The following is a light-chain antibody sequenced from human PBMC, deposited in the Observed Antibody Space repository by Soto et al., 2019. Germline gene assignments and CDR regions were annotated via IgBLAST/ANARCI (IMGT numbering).Light chain of an antibody. CDR3: CSYAGRYIYV. Sequence: QSVLTQPRSVSESPGQSVTISCTGTGSDVGGYNYVSWYQQHPGKAPKVIIYDVSKRPSGVPDRFSGSKSGNTASLTISGLQAEDEADYYCCSYAGRYIYVLGTGTKLTVL. CDR1: GSDVGGYNY. CDR2: DVS. V-gene: IGLV2-11*01. J-gene: IGLJ1*01.